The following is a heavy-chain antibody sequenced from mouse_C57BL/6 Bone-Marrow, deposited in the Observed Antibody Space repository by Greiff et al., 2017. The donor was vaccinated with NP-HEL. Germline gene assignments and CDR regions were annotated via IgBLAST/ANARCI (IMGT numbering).Heavy chain of an antibody. CDR3: ARRGTCFDY. CDR1: GYTFTDYY. V-gene: IGHV1-19*01. CDR2: INPYNGGT. J-gene: IGHJ2*01. Sequence: EVQLQQSGPVLVKPGASVKMSCKASGYTFTDYYMNWVKQSHGKSLEWIGVINPYNGGTSYTQKFKGKATLTVDKSSSTAYMELNSLTSEDSAVYYCARRGTCFDYWGQGTTLTVTA. D-gene: IGHD3-3*01.